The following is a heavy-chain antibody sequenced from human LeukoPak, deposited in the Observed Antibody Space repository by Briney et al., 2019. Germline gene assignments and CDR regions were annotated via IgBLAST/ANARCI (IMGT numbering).Heavy chain of an antibody. Sequence: ASVKVSCKASGYTFTSYGISWVRQAPGQGLEWMGWINPNSGGTNYAQKFQGRVTMTRDTSISTAYMELSRLRSDDTAVYYCARDGSMANMDVWGKGTTVTVSS. D-gene: IGHD5-24*01. CDR1: GYTFTSYG. CDR3: ARDGSMANMDV. J-gene: IGHJ6*03. V-gene: IGHV1-2*02. CDR2: INPNSGGT.